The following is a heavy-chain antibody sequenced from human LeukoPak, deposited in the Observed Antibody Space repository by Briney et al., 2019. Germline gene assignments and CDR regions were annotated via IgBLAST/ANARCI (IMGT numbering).Heavy chain of an antibody. CDR2: IYSGGST. V-gene: IGHV3-53*01. CDR1: GFTFSSNY. Sequence: GGSLRPSCAASGFTFSSNYMSWVRQAPGKGLEWVSVIYSGGSTYYADSVKGRFTISRDNSKNTLYLQMNSLRAEDTAVYYCAVLPAAKRGRWFDPWGQGTLVTVSS. J-gene: IGHJ5*02. CDR3: AVLPAAKRGRWFDP. D-gene: IGHD2-2*01.